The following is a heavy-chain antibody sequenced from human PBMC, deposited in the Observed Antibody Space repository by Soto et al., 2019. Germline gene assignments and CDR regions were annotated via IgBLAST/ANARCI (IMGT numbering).Heavy chain of an antibody. CDR3: AKHDYHGSGDSGWFDP. J-gene: IGHJ5*02. D-gene: IGHD4-17*01. CDR1: GGSISDYY. Sequence: QVQLQESGPGRVKPSETLSLTCTVSGGSISDYYWSWFRQPPGKGLQWIAYISYTGRTNYDPSLESRLPLSLVTSKSQVSLKLSSVTAADTAVYYCAKHDYHGSGDSGWFDPWGPGTLVTVSS. V-gene: IGHV4-59*08. CDR2: ISYTGRT.